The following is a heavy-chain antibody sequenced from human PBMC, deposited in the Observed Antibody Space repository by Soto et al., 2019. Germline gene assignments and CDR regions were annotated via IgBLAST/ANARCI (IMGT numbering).Heavy chain of an antibody. D-gene: IGHD3-3*01. CDR3: ACDFCSGYYEDATMWYYMVV. Sequence: GGSLRLSCAASGFTFSSYAMSWVRQAPGKGLEWVSAISGSGGSTYYADSVKGRFTISRDNSKNTLYLQMNSLRAEDTAVYYCACDFCSGYYEDATMWYYMVVLGEATTISVS. CDR1: GFTFSSYA. CDR2: ISGSGGST. J-gene: IGHJ6*03. V-gene: IGHV3-23*01.